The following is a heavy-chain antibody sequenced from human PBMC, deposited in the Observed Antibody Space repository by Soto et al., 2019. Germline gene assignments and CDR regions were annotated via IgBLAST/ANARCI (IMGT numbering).Heavy chain of an antibody. CDR2: IYYSGST. V-gene: IGHV4-59*01. Sequence: SETLSLTCTVSGGSISSYYWSWIRQPPGKGLEWIGYIYYSGSTNYNPSLKSRVTISVDTSKNQFSLKLSSVTAADTAVYYCARLTLLPMFDPWGQGTLVTVSS. D-gene: IGHD3-9*01. J-gene: IGHJ5*02. CDR3: ARLTLLPMFDP. CDR1: GGSISSYY.